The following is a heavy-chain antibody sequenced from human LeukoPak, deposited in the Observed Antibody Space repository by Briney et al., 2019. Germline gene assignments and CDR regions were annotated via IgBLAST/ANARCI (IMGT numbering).Heavy chain of an antibody. V-gene: IGHV3-23*01. CDR3: AKEREYSGYEPLPNDY. J-gene: IGHJ4*02. CDR1: GFTLRNYD. CDR2: IRGSSGST. Sequence: GGSLRLSCAASGFTLRNYDINWGRQAPGKGLEWVSVIRGSSGSTYYADSVKGRFTISRDDSKNTLYLQMNSLRAEDTAVYYCAKEREYSGYEPLPNDYWGQGTLVTVSS. D-gene: IGHD5-12*01.